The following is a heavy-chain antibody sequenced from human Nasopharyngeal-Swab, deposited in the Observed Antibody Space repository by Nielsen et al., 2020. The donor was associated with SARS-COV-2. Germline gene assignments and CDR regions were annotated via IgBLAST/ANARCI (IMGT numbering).Heavy chain of an antibody. CDR1: GVIFSKYW. CDR2: VNQDGSRT. V-gene: IGHV3-74*01. Sequence: GGSLRLSCVASGVIFSKYWMHWVRQAPGRGLVWVSRVNQDGSRTDYADSGRGRFTISRDNAKNTLYLQMNSLGVEDTAVYYCVKNQGSSSDQWGQGTLVTVSS. CDR3: VKNQGSSSDQ. J-gene: IGHJ4*02.